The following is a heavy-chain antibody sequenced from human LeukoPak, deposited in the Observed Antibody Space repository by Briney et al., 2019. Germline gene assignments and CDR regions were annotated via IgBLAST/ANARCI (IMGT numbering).Heavy chain of an antibody. Sequence: GASVKVSCKASGYTFTSYYMHWVRQAPGQGLEWMGIINPSGGSTSYAQKFQGRVTMTRDMSMSTVYMELSSLRSEDTAVYYCARASGLLWFGDLSGYWGQGTLVTVSS. CDR1: GYTFTSYY. J-gene: IGHJ4*02. D-gene: IGHD3-10*01. CDR3: ARASGLLWFGDLSGY. CDR2: INPSGGST. V-gene: IGHV1-46*01.